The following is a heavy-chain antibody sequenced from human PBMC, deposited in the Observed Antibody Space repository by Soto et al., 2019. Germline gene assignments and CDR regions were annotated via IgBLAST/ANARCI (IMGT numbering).Heavy chain of an antibody. Sequence: EVQLVESGGGLVQPGRSLRLSCAASGFTFDDYAMHWVRQAPGKGLEWVSGISWNSGSIGYADSVKGRFTISRDNAKNPPYLQMNSLRAEDTALYYCAKDIWRGFGELLFTHIPYFDYWGQGTLVTVSS. CDR2: ISWNSGSI. CDR3: AKDIWRGFGELLFTHIPYFDY. J-gene: IGHJ4*02. V-gene: IGHV3-9*01. CDR1: GFTFDDYA. D-gene: IGHD3-10*01.